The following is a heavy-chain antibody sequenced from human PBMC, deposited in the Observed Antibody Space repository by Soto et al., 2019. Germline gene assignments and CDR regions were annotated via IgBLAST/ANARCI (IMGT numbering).Heavy chain of an antibody. D-gene: IGHD3-16*01. Sequence: QVQLVESGGGVVKLGRSLRLSCAASGFTFSSYAMHWVRRAPGKGLEWMAVMSYDGSNKYYADSVKGRFTISRDNSKNTLYLQMNSLRPEDTALYYCARDGGAYWGQGTLVIVSS. CDR1: GFTFSSYA. CDR2: MSYDGSNK. V-gene: IGHV3-30-3*01. J-gene: IGHJ4*02. CDR3: ARDGGAY.